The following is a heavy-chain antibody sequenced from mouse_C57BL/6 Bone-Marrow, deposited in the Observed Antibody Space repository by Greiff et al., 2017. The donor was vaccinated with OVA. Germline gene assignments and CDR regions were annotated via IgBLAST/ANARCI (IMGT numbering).Heavy chain of an antibody. J-gene: IGHJ4*01. D-gene: IGHD1-1*01. CDR2: INPYNGGT. CDR3: ARWDYGLYYAMDY. CDR1: GYTFTDYY. Sequence: EVQRVESGPALVKPGASVKMSCKASGYTFTDYYMNWVKQSHGKSLEWIGVINPYNGGTSYNQKFKGKATLTVDKSSSTAYMELNSLTSEDSAVYYCARWDYGLYYAMDYWGQGTSVTVSS. V-gene: IGHV1-19*01.